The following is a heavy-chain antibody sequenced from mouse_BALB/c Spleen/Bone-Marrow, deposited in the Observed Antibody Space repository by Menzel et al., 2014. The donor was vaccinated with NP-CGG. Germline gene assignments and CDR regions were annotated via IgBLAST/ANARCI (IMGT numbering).Heavy chain of an antibody. CDR3: ARELSWYFDV. V-gene: IGHV1S29*02. D-gene: IGHD1-1*02. CDR1: GYTFTDYN. J-gene: IGHJ1*01. Sequence: EVKLLESGPELVKPGASVKISCKASGYTFTDYNMHWVKQSHGKSLEWIGYIYPYNGGTGCNQKFKSKATLTVDNSSSTAYMELRSLTSEDSAVYYGARELSWYFDVWGAGTTVTVSS. CDR2: IYPYNGGT.